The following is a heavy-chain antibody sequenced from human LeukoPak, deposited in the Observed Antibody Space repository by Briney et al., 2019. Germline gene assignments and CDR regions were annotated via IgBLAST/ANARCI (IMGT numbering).Heavy chain of an antibody. Sequence: ASVKVSCKASGYTFTGYYMHWVRQAPGQGLEWMGWINPNSGGTNYAQKFQGRVTMTRDTSISTAYMELSRLRSDDTAVYYCARAPYYYDSSAYAFDIWGQGTMATVSS. J-gene: IGHJ3*02. V-gene: IGHV1-2*02. CDR3: ARAPYYYDSSAYAFDI. CDR2: INPNSGGT. D-gene: IGHD3-22*01. CDR1: GYTFTGYY.